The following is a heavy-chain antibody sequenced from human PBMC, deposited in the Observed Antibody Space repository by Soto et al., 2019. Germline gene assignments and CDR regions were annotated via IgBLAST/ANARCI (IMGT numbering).Heavy chain of an antibody. CDR1: GYTFTGYY. V-gene: IGHV1-2*02. D-gene: IGHD2-2*02. J-gene: IGHJ4*02. CDR3: ARDKGARGYCSSTRCYTALDY. Sequence: QVQLVQSGAEVKKPGASVKVSCKASGYTFTGYYMHWVRQAPGQGLEWMGWINPNSGGTNYAQKFQGRVNMTRDTSISTAYMELSRRRSDDTAVYYCARDKGARGYCSSTRCYTALDYWGQGTLVTVSS. CDR2: INPNSGGT.